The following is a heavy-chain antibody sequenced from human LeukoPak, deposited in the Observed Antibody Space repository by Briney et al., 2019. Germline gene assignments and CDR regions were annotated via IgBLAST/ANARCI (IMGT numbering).Heavy chain of an antibody. CDR3: ARGPRESSSSDS. CDR1: GYRFTNFD. D-gene: IGHD6-13*01. V-gene: IGHV1-8*01. CDR2: MNPDNGNH. J-gene: IGHJ5*01. Sequence: ASVKISYKTSGYRFTNFDINWVRQAPGQGLEWMGWMNPDNGNHGYAQKFQGRVSMSGDTSISTAFMVLSSLRSDDTAVYICARGPRESSSSDSCGQGDLFSVSS.